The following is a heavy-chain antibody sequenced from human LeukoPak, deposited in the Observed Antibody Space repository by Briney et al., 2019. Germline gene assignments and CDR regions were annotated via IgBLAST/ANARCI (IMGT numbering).Heavy chain of an antibody. J-gene: IGHJ4*02. Sequence: ASVTVSCKASGYTFTGYYMHWVRQAPGQGLEWMGWINPNSGGTNYAQKFQGRVTMTRDTSISTAYMELSRLRSDDTAVYYCASLVDIAVAGKTDYWGQGTLVTVSS. CDR3: ASLVDIAVAGKTDY. V-gene: IGHV1-2*02. CDR1: GYTFTGYY. CDR2: INPNSGGT. D-gene: IGHD6-19*01.